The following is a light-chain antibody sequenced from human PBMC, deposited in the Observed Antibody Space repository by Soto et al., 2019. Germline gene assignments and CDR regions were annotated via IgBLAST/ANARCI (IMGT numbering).Light chain of an antibody. V-gene: IGLV4-69*01. Sequence: QPVLTQSPSASASLGASVKLTCTLSSGHSSYAIAWHQQQPEKGPRYLMKLNSDGSHSKGDGIPDRFSGSSSGAERYLTISGLQSEDEADYYGQPWGTDGVFGGGTKLTVL. CDR1: SGHSSYA. J-gene: IGLJ2*01. CDR3: QPWGTDGV. CDR2: LNSDGSH.